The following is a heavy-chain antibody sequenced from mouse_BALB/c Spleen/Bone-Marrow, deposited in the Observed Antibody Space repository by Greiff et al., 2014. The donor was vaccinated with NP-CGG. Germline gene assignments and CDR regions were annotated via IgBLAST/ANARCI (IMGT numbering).Heavy chain of an antibody. J-gene: IGHJ4*01. D-gene: IGHD1-1*01. V-gene: IGHV3-6*01. CDR3: AREGYYGSDAMEY. CDR2: ISYDGSN. CDR1: GFSITSGFY. Sequence: EVHLVESGPGLVKPSQSLSLTCSVTGFSITSGFYWNWIRQFPGDKLEWMGYISYDGSNNYNPSLKNRISVTRDTSKNQFFLKLNSVTTEDTATYYCAREGYYGSDAMEYWGQGTSVTVSS.